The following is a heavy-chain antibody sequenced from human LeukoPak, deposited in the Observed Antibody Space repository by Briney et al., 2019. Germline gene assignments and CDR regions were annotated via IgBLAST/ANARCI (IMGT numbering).Heavy chain of an antibody. D-gene: IGHD2-8*01. Sequence: SQTLSLTCTVSGGSISSGGYYWSWIRQHPGKDLEWIGYIYYSGNTYYNPSLKSRVTISVDTSKNQFSLNLSSVTAADTAVYYCAKGVMLHASFDWFDPWGQGTLVTVSS. V-gene: IGHV4-31*03. CDR1: GGSISSGGYY. CDR2: IYYSGNT. J-gene: IGHJ5*02. CDR3: AKGVMLHASFDWFDP.